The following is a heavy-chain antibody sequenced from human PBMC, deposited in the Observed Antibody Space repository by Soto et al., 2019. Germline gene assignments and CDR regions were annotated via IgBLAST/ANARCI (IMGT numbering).Heavy chain of an antibody. D-gene: IGHD6-13*01. V-gene: IGHV4-4*07. CDR1: GGSIRSYY. Sequence: PSETLSLTCTVSGGSIRSYYWRWIRQPAGKGLEWIGRISTSGSTNYSPSLKSRVTMSVDTCKNQFSLKLSSVTAADTAVYYCARDRGQLVMRNVQMGIGACDIWGQGTMVAVSS. CDR2: ISTSGST. J-gene: IGHJ3*02. CDR3: ARDRGQLVMRNVQMGIGACDI.